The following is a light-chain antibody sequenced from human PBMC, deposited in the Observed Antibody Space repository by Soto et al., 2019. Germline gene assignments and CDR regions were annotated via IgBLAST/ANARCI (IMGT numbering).Light chain of an antibody. CDR1: QSISNS. J-gene: IGKJ1*01. Sequence: DIQMTQSPSSLSASVGDRVTITCRASQSISNSLNWYQQKPRKAPKRLIYAASSLHSGVPPRFSGVGSGTDFTLNISSPLPEDFATYFCRQSYSTPQTFGQGTKVAIK. CDR3: RQSYSTPQT. CDR2: AAS. V-gene: IGKV1-39*01.